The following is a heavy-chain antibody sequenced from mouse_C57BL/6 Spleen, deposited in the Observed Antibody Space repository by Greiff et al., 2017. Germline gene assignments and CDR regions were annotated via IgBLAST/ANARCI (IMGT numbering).Heavy chain of an antibody. J-gene: IGHJ4*01. CDR1: GFSLTSYG. CDR3: AKPYYGYDGRGWYYAMDY. D-gene: IGHD2-2*01. Sequence: VQLVESGPGLVAPSQSLSITCTVSGFSLTSYGVSWVRQPPGKGLEWLGVIWGDGSTNYHPALISRLSISKDNSKSQVFLKLNSLQTDDTATYYCAKPYYGYDGRGWYYAMDYWGQGTSVTVSS. V-gene: IGHV2-3*01. CDR2: IWGDGST.